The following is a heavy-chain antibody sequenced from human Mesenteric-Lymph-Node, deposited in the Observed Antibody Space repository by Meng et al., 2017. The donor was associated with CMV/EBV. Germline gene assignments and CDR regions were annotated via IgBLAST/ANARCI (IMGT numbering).Heavy chain of an antibody. D-gene: IGHD6-13*01. CDR3: ARVYSSSWTIDY. J-gene: IGHJ4*02. Sequence: GSLRLSCTVSGYSISSGYYWGWIRQPPGKGLEWIGRIYHSGSTYYNPSLKSRVTISVDTSKNQFSLKLNSVTAADTAVYYCARVYSSSWTIDYWGQGTLVTVSS. V-gene: IGHV4-38-2*02. CDR2: IYHSGST. CDR1: GYSISSGYY.